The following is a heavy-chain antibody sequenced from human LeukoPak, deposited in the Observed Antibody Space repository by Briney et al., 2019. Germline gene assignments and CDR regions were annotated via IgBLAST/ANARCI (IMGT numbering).Heavy chain of an antibody. CDR2: IYTSGST. D-gene: IGHD6-13*01. Sequence: SQTLSLTCTVSGGSISSGSYYWSWIRQPAGKGLEWIGRIYTSGSTNYNPSLNSRVTISADTSKNQFSLKLSSVTAADTAVYYCARGSSSWYFPWGQGTLVTVSS. V-gene: IGHV4-61*02. CDR1: GGSISSGSYY. CDR3: ARGSSSWYFP. J-gene: IGHJ4*02.